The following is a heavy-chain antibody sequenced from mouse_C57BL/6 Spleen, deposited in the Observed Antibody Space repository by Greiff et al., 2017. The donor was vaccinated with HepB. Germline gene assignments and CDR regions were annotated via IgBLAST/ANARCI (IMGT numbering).Heavy chain of an antibody. V-gene: IGHV14-4*01. CDR2: IDPENGDT. Sequence: ASGFNIKDDYMHWVKQRPEQGLEWIGWIDPENGDTEYASKFQGKATITADTSSNTAYLQLSSLTSEDTAVYYCTTYGYVAAYWGQGTLVTVSA. J-gene: IGHJ3*01. CDR3: TTYGYVAAY. CDR1: GFNIKDDY. D-gene: IGHD2-2*01.